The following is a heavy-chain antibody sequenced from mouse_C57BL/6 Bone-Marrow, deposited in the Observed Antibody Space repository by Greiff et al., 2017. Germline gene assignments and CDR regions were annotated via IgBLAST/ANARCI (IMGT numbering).Heavy chain of an antibody. CDR1: GFNIQDDY. J-gene: IGHJ2*01. D-gene: IGHD1-1*01. V-gene: IGHV14-4*01. CDR3: TTVYDYGSSPYYFDY. Sequence: EVQLQQSGAELVRPGASVKLSCTASGFNIQDDYMHWVKQRPEQGLEWIGWIDPETGDTEYASKFQGKATITADKASNTAYLQLSSLTSEDSAVYYCTTVYDYGSSPYYFDYWGQGTTLTVSS. CDR2: IDPETGDT.